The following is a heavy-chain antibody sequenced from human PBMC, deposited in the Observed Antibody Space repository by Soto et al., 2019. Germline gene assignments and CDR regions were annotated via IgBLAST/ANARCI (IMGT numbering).Heavy chain of an antibody. CDR1: GFTFDDYA. J-gene: IGHJ4*02. V-gene: IGHV3-9*01. D-gene: IGHD6-13*01. CDR3: AKDHDLAAAGYYFDY. CDR2: INWNSDTI. Sequence: GGSLRLSCAASGFTFDDYAMHWVRQAPGKGLEWVSGINWNSDTIVYADSVKGRFTISRDNSKNTLYLQMNSLRAEDTAVYYCAKDHDLAAAGYYFDYWGQGTLVTVSS.